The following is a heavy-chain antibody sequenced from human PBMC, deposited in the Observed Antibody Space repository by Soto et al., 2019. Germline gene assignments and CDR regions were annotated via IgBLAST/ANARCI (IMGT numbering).Heavy chain of an antibody. Sequence: SETLYLTCTVPGGSISSGGYYWSWIRQPPGKGLEWIGSIYHSGSTYYNQSLKSRVTISVDTSKNHFSLKLSSVTAADTAVYYCATARETFAPDGYYVNGLDPWGPGTLVTVSS. CDR3: ATARETFAPDGYYVNGLDP. D-gene: IGHD3-22*01. V-gene: IGHV4-39*02. CDR2: IYHSGST. J-gene: IGHJ5*02. CDR1: GGSISSGGYY.